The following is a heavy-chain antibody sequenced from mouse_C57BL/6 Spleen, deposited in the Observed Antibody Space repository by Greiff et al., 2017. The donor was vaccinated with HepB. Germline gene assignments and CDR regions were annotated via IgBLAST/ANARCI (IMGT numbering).Heavy chain of an antibody. J-gene: IGHJ4*01. Sequence: VQLQQSGAELVKPGASVKMSCKASGYTFTSYWITWVKQRPGQGLEWIGDIYPGSGSTNYNEKFKSKATLTVDTSSSTAYMQLSSLTSEDSAVYYCARHGWVPPYAMDYWGQGTSVTVSS. D-gene: IGHD2-3*01. CDR2: IYPGSGST. CDR1: GYTFTSYW. V-gene: IGHV1-55*01. CDR3: ARHGWVPPYAMDY.